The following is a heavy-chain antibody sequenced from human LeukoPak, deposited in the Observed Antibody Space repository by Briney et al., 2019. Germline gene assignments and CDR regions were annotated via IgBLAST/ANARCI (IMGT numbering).Heavy chain of an antibody. V-gene: IGHV4-59*01. CDR3: ARDSAYYDILTGLDYYYGMDV. CDR2: IYYSGST. D-gene: IGHD3-9*01. Sequence: PSETLSLTCTVSGGSISSYYWSWIRQPPGKGLEWIGYIYYSGSTNYNPSLKSRVTISVDTSKNQFSLKLSSVTAADTAVYYCARDSAYYDILTGLDYYYGMDVWGQGTTVTVSS. J-gene: IGHJ6*02. CDR1: GGSISSYY.